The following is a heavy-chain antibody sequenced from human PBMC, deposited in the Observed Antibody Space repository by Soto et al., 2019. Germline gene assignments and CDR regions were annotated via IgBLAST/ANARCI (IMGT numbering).Heavy chain of an antibody. V-gene: IGHV1-69*13. Sequence: ASVKVSCKASGGTFSSYAISWVRQAPGQGLEWMGGIIPIFGTANYAQKFQGRVTITADESTSTAYMELSSLRSENTAVYYCARSPGIAVADYWGQGTLVTVSS. D-gene: IGHD6-19*01. J-gene: IGHJ4*02. CDR2: IIPIFGTA. CDR1: GGTFSSYA. CDR3: ARSPGIAVADY.